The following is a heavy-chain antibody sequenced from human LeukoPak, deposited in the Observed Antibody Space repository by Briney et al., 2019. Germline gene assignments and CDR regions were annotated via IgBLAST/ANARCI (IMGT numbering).Heavy chain of an antibody. CDR2: IYYSETT. V-gene: IGHV4-39*01. Sequence: PSETLSLTCTVSGGSISSSSYYWGWIRQPPGKGLEWIGSIYYSETTYYNPSLRSRVTISVDTSQDQFSLKLSSVTAADTAVYYCARQGDGGYSYGNFDSWGQGTLVTVSS. J-gene: IGHJ4*02. D-gene: IGHD5-18*01. CDR3: ARQGDGGYSYGNFDS. CDR1: GGSISSSSYY.